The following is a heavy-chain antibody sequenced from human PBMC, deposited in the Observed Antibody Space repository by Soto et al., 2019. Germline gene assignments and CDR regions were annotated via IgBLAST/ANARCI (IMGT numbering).Heavy chain of an antibody. CDR1: GDTFSNYV. J-gene: IGHJ3*02. CDR2: IVPIFRTA. Sequence: QVQLVQSGAEVKKPGSSVKVACKVSGDTFSNYVINWVRQAPGQGLEWMGAIVPIFRTANYAQKFHGRVTITADEFTITAYMELSGLRSDDTATYYCARETSAPGTFREDASDIWGQGTLVTVSS. V-gene: IGHV1-69*12. D-gene: IGHD6-13*01. CDR3: ARETSAPGTFREDASDI.